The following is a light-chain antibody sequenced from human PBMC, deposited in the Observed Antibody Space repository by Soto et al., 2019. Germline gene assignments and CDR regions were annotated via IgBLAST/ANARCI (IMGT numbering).Light chain of an antibody. V-gene: IGLV2-14*01. CDR2: EVS. J-gene: IGLJ1*01. CDR1: SSDVGGYNY. Sequence: QSALTQPASVSGSPGQSITMSCTGTSSDVGGYNYVSWYQQHPGKAPKLMIYEVSNRPSGVSNSFSGSKSGNTASLTISGLQAEDEADYYCSSYTSSSTRVFGTGTKVTVL. CDR3: SSYTSSSTRV.